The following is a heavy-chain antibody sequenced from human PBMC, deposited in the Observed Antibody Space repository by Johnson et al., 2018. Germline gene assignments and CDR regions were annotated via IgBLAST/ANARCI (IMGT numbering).Heavy chain of an antibody. V-gene: IGHV4-59*01. J-gene: IGHJ6*02. CDR1: GDSISSYY. D-gene: IGHD3-22*01. CDR3: ARYYYDRGVHPYYYYGLDV. Sequence: QVQLQESGPGLVKPSETLSLTCTVSGDSISSYYWSWIRQPPGKGLEWIGYIYYSGSTNYNPSLKSRVTISVDTSKNQFSLKLISVTAADTAMYYCARYYYDRGVHPYYYYGLDVWGQGTTVIVSS. CDR2: IYYSGST.